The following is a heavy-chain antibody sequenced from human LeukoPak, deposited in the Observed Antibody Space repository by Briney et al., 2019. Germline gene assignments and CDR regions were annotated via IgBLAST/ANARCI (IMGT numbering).Heavy chain of an antibody. D-gene: IGHD3-22*01. CDR1: GYTFTGYY. J-gene: IGHJ4*02. CDR3: AREGYYDSSGYRDY. CDR2: INPNSGGT. Sequence: ASVKVSCKASGYTFTGYYMHWVRQAPGQGLEWMGWINPNSGGTNYAQKFQGRVTMTRDTSISTAYMELSRLRSDDTAVYYCAREGYYDSSGYRDYWGQGTLVAVSS. V-gene: IGHV1-2*02.